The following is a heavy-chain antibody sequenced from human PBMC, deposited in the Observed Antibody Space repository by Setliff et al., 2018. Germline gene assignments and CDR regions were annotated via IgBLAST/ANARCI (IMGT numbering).Heavy chain of an antibody. D-gene: IGHD3-10*01. J-gene: IGHJ6*03. CDR1: GYTFTTYA. Sequence: GASVKVSCKASGYTFTTYAMGWMRQAPGQRLEWMGWINTNTGNPSYAQGFTGRFVFSLDTSVGTAYLQISSLKPEDTAVYYCARASRFGTVKWRGDYYMDVWGKGTTVTVSS. V-gene: IGHV7-4-1*02. CDR2: INTNTGNP. CDR3: ARASRFGTVKWRGDYYMDV.